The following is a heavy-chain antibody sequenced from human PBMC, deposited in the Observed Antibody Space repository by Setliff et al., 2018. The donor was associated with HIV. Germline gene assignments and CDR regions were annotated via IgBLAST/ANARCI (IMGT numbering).Heavy chain of an antibody. V-gene: IGHV4-59*01. CDR1: GASISSYY. J-gene: IGHJ4*02. CDR2: ITDSGNT. CDR3: ARETQQSYNIVTGYNYYYGIDV. D-gene: IGHD3-9*01. Sequence: SETLSLTCNVSGASISSYYWTWIRQSPGNRLEWLGYITDSGNTNYNPSLRRRVTISADTSKNQVSLRLRSVTAADTAVYYCARETQQSYNIVTGYNYYYGIDVWGQGTLVTVSS.